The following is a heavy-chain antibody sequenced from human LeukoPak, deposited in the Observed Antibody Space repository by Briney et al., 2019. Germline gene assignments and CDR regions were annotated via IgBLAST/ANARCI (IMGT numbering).Heavy chain of an antibody. CDR2: VNAYTGKT. CDR1: GYRFISSD. Sequence: ASVKVSCKASGYRFISSDINWVRQAPGQGLEWMGRVNAYTGKTTCAQKFQGRVTLTRSTSLTTAYMELTSLTSDDTAVYFCARGETPTSPVDFWGQGTLVTVSS. J-gene: IGHJ4*02. CDR3: ARGETPTSPVDF. V-gene: IGHV1-8*01.